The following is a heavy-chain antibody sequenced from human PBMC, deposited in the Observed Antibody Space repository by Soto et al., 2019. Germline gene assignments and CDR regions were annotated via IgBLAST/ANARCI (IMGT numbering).Heavy chain of an antibody. J-gene: IGHJ4*02. CDR3: ARGGVTYFYDY. CDR1: GYTFTSYA. CDR2: INAGNGNT. V-gene: IGHV1-3*01. Sequence: QVQLVQSGAEVKKPGASVKVSCKASGYTFTSYAMHWVRQAPGQRLEWMGWINAGNGNTKYSQKFQGRVTITRDTYASTAYMELSSLRSEDTAVYYCARGGVTYFYDYWGQGTLVTVSS. D-gene: IGHD2-21*02.